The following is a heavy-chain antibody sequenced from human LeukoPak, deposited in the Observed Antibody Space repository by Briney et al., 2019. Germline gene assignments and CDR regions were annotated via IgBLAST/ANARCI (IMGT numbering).Heavy chain of an antibody. J-gene: IGHJ4*02. CDR2: ISAYNGNT. Sequence: ASVKVSCXASGYTFTSYGISWVRQAPGQGLEWMGWISAYNGNTNYAQKLQDRVTMTTDTSTSTAYMELRSLRSDDTAVYYCARDRILYYYDSSGYYSYWGQGTLVTVSS. V-gene: IGHV1-18*01. CDR3: ARDRILYYYDSSGYYSY. CDR1: GYTFTSYG. D-gene: IGHD3-22*01.